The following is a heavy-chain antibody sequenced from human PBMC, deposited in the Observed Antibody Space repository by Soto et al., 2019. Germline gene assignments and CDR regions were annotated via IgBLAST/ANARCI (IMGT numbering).Heavy chain of an antibody. CDR1: GFTFSNYA. V-gene: IGHV3-23*01. D-gene: IGHD2-15*01. CDR3: ARWTGRYCSGGRCYLDDTFDY. CDR2: ISGSAAST. J-gene: IGHJ4*02. Sequence: EVHLLESGGDLVQPGGSLRLSCAASGFTFSNYAMSWVRQAPGKGLDWVSGISGSAASTFYADSVKGRFTISRDNSKNTLYLQRNSLRAEDTAVYYCARWTGRYCSGGRCYLDDTFDYWGQGTLVTVSS.